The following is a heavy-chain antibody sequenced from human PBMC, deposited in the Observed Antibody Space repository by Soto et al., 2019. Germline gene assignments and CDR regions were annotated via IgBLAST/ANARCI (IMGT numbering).Heavy chain of an antibody. CDR2: IIPIFGTA. Sequence: ASVKLSCKASGGTFSSYAISWVRQAPGQGLEWMGGIIPIFGTANYAQKFQGRVTITADESTSTAYMELSSLRSEDTAVYYCARGYSRYFDYWGQGTLVTVSS. D-gene: IGHD6-13*01. CDR3: ARGYSRYFDY. V-gene: IGHV1-69*13. CDR1: GGTFSSYA. J-gene: IGHJ4*02.